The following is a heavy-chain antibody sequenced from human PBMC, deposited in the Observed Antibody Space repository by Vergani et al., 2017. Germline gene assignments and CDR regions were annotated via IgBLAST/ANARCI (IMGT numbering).Heavy chain of an antibody. V-gene: IGHV4-59*01. CDR1: GGSFSGYY. Sequence: QVHLQESGPGLVNPSETLFLTCTVSGGSFSGYYWSWIRQPPGKRLEWIGSIYYSGSTNYNPSLKSRVTMSLDTSKNQFSLKLNSVIAADAAVYFCARAYGDTAMPRFDYWGQGTLVTVSS. CDR2: IYYSGST. D-gene: IGHD5-18*01. CDR3: ARAYGDTAMPRFDY. J-gene: IGHJ4*02.